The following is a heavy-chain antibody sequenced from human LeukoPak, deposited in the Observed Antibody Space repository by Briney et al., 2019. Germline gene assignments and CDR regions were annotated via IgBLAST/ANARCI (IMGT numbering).Heavy chain of an antibody. CDR1: GYTFNTYG. D-gene: IGHD2-15*01. Sequence: GASVKVSCKTSGYTFNTYGIAWVRQAPGQGLEWMGWISAYNGNTNYAQNLQDRVTMTTDTSTTTAYMELRSLRSDDTAVYYCARVPRYCSGGSRYWVDYWGQGTLVTVSS. J-gene: IGHJ4*02. CDR3: ARVPRYCSGGSRYWVDY. CDR2: ISAYNGNT. V-gene: IGHV1-18*01.